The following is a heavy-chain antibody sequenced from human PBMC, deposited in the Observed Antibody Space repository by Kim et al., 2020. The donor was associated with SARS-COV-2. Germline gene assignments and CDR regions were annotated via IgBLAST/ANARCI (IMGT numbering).Heavy chain of an antibody. Sequence: SETLSLTCTVSGGSISSGGYYWSWIRQHPGKGLEWIGYIYYSGSTYYNTSLKSRVTISVDTSKNQFSLKLSSVTAADTAVYYCARGYSSSWWYYWGQGTLVTVSS. CDR3: ARGYSSSWWYY. CDR2: IYYSGST. V-gene: IGHV4-31*03. CDR1: GGSISSGGYY. J-gene: IGHJ4*02. D-gene: IGHD6-13*01.